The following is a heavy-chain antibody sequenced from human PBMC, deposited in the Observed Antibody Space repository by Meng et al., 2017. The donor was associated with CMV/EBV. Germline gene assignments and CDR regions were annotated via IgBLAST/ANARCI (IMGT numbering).Heavy chain of an antibody. V-gene: IGHV4-4*07. J-gene: IGHJ4*02. CDR1: GGSISSYH. CDR2: IYTSGST. D-gene: IGHD5-18*01. Sequence: LRDSGPVTWKPSETLPATCTVLGGSISSYHWRWIRQPAGKGLEWIGRIYTSGSTNYNPSLKSRVTMSVDTSKNQFSLKLSSVTAADTAVYYCARHGDTAMVVGIDYWGQGTLVTVSS. CDR3: ARHGDTAMVVGIDY.